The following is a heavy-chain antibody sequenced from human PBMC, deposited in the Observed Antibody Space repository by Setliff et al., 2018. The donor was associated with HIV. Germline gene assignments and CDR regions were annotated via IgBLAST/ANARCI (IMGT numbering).Heavy chain of an antibody. J-gene: IGHJ6*03. CDR3: ARGSSGWGMDFYYYYMDV. V-gene: IGHV3-30*02. CDR1: GFTFRNYA. CDR2: IRYDGSNK. D-gene: IGHD6-19*01. Sequence: PGGSLRLSCAASGFTFRNYAMHWVRQAPGKGLEWVAFIRYDGSNKYHADSVRGRLTISRDNSKNTLYLQMNSLRPEDTAVYYCARGSSGWGMDFYYYYMDVWGEGTTVTVSS.